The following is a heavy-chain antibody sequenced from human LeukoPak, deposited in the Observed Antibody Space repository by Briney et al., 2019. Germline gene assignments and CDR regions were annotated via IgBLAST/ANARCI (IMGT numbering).Heavy chain of an antibody. CDR1: GFTFSRYS. V-gene: IGHV3-21*01. CDR3: ARDFSWYFDL. J-gene: IGHJ2*01. CDR2: ISSSSSYM. Sequence: GGSLRLSCAASGFTFSRYSMKWVRQAPGKGLEWVSSISSSSSYMYYADSVKGRFTISRDNAKNSLYLQMNSLRAEDTAVYYCARDFSWYFDLWGRGTLVTVSS. D-gene: IGHD3-3*01.